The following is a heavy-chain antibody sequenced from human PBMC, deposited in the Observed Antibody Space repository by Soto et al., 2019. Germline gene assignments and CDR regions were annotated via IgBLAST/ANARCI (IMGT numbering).Heavy chain of an antibody. CDR3: ARLDVLTYSGSLLDD. Sequence: PGESLKISCKGSGYSVTSYWISWVRQMPGKGLAWMGTIDPNDSYTKYSPSFQGHVTISTDKSISTAYLQWSSLQASDTAMYYCARLDVLTYSGSLLDDWGQGTLVTVSS. CDR1: GYSVTSYW. J-gene: IGHJ4*02. CDR2: IDPNDSYT. D-gene: IGHD6-25*01. V-gene: IGHV5-10-1*01.